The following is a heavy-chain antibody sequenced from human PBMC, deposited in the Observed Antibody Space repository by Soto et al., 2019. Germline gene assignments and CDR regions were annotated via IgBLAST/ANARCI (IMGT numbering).Heavy chain of an antibody. D-gene: IGHD6-19*01. Sequence: PSETLFLTCTVSGGSISSGGYYWSWIRQHPGKGLEWIGYIYYSGSTYYNPSLKSRVTISVDTSKNQFSLKLSSVTAADTAVYYCARSVADYYYYGMDVWGQGTTVTV. V-gene: IGHV4-31*03. CDR1: GGSISSGGYY. J-gene: IGHJ6*02. CDR2: IYYSGST. CDR3: ARSVADYYYYGMDV.